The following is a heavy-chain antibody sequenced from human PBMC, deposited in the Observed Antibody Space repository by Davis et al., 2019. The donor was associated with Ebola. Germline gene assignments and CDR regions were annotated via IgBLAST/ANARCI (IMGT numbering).Heavy chain of an antibody. J-gene: IGHJ3*01. Sequence: PGGSLRLSCAASGFTFSSYGMHWVRQAPGKGLEWVAFIRYDGSNKYYADSVKGRFTISRDKSNNTLNVQMNSLREEDTAVYYCAKEALHSGGTFDVWGQGTMVTVSS. CDR2: IRYDGSNK. CDR1: GFTFSSYG. D-gene: IGHD1-26*01. CDR3: AKEALHSGGTFDV. V-gene: IGHV3-30*02.